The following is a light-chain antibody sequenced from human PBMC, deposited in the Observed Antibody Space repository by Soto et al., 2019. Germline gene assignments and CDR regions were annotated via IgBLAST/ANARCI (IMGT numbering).Light chain of an antibody. CDR2: LGS. V-gene: IGKV2-28*01. CDR1: QRLLHSNGNTF. J-gene: IGKJ2*01. Sequence: EIVMTQSPPSLTVTPGEPASISCRSSQRLLHSNGNTFLDWYLQKPGQTPQLLNYLGSNRASGVPDRVSGSEAGTDFTLTISRVEAEDVGVYYCMQALEAPYTFGQGTKLESK. CDR3: MQALEAPYT.